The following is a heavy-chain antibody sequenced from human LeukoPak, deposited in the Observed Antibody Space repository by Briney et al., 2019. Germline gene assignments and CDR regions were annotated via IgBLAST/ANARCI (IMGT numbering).Heavy chain of an antibody. CDR3: AKDLLRYFDWLLPDY. CDR1: GFTFSIYG. CDR2: ISYDGSNK. V-gene: IGHV3-30*18. J-gene: IGHJ4*02. D-gene: IGHD3-9*01. Sequence: GGSLRLSCAASGFTFSIYGMHWVRQAPGKGLEWVAVISYDGSNKYYADSVKGRFTISRDNSKNTLYLQMNSLRAEDTAVYYCAKDLLRYFDWLLPDYWGQGTLVTVSS.